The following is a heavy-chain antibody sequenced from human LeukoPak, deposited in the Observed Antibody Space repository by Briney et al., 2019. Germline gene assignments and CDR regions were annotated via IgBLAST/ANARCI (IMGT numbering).Heavy chain of an antibody. CDR1: GASFSGYY. Sequence: SETLSLTCAVYGASFSGYYWSWIRQPPGKGLEWIGEINHSGSTNYNPSLKSRVTISVDTSKNQFSLKLSSVTAADTAVYYCASDEGMTSSVWGRGTLVTVSS. CDR3: ASDEGMTSSV. V-gene: IGHV4-34*01. CDR2: INHSGST. D-gene: IGHD1-14*01. J-gene: IGHJ4*02.